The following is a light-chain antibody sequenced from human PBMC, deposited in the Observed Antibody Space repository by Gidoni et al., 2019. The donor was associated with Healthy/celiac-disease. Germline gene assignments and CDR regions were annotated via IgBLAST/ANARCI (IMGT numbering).Light chain of an antibody. CDR1: QRVSSSY. Sequence: EIVLAQSPATLSLSPGERATLSCGASQRVSSSYLAWYQQKPGLAPRLLIYDASSRATGIPDRFSGSGSGTDFTLTISRLEPEDFAVYYCQQYDRSRYTFGQXTKLEIK. V-gene: IGKV3D-20*01. CDR2: DAS. J-gene: IGKJ2*01. CDR3: QQYDRSRYT.